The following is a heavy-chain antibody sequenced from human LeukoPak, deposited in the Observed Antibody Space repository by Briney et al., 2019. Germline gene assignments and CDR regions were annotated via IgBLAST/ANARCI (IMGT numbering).Heavy chain of an antibody. CDR2: ISGSGGST. D-gene: IGHD2-2*01. J-gene: IGHJ4*02. Sequence: PGGSLRLSCAASGFTFSRYSMNWVRQAPGKGLGWVSAISGSGGSTYYADSVKGRFTISRDNSKNTLYLQMNSLRAEDTAVYYCAKGDRTIVVVPAAILVWGQGTLVTVSS. CDR3: AKGDRTIVVVPAAILV. V-gene: IGHV3-23*01. CDR1: GFTFSRYS.